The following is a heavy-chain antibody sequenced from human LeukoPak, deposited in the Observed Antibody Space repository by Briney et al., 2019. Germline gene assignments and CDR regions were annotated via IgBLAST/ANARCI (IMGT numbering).Heavy chain of an antibody. CDR3: ARTRGQYCSGGSCYGNWFDP. Sequence: SETLSLTCTLSGXSISSSSYYWGWIRQPPGKGLEWIGSIYYSGSTYYNPSLKSRVTISVDTSKNQFSLKLSSVTAADTAVYYCARTRGQYCSGGSCYGNWFDPWGQGTLVTVSS. V-gene: IGHV4-39*01. CDR2: IYYSGST. CDR1: GXSISSSSYY. J-gene: IGHJ5*02. D-gene: IGHD2-15*01.